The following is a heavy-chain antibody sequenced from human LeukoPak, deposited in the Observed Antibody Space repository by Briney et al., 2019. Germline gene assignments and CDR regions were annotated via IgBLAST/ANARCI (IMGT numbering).Heavy chain of an antibody. D-gene: IGHD4-17*01. Sequence: PAETLSLTWHVLGGSTSRNYWSWIRQPPGKGLEWIGNIYYRGSTNYNPSLRSRVTTSVDTSKNQFSLKLKSVTAEDTAVYCCARGGSDGDYALFDYWGQGTLVTVSS. CDR1: GGSTSRNY. V-gene: IGHV4-59*01. J-gene: IGHJ4*02. CDR3: ARGGSDGDYALFDY. CDR2: IYYRGST.